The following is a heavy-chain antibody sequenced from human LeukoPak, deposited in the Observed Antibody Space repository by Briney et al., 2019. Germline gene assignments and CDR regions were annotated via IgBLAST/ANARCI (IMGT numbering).Heavy chain of an antibody. J-gene: IGHJ4*02. CDR2: ISSTVSTI. V-gene: IGHV3-11*01. Sequence: GGSLRLSCAASGFTFSNYGMHWIRQAPGKGLEWLAYISSTVSTIYYADSVKGRFTISRDDAQNSLYLQMNSLRAEDTAVYFCARVSSTGYAVSSGLYYWGQGALVTVSS. CDR1: GFTFSNYG. D-gene: IGHD3-22*01. CDR3: ARVSSTGYAVSSGLYY.